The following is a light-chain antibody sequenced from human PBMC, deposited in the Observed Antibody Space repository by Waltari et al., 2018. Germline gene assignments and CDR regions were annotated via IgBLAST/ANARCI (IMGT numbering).Light chain of an antibody. CDR2: EDH. CDR3: QSYDGTNWV. V-gene: IGLV6-57*02. CDR1: RGSIASKS. Sequence: NFMLTQPHSVSESPGKTVTIPCSGSRGSIASKSVQWYQQRPGSAPNTVIYEDHQRPSGVPDRFSCSIDSSSNSASLTISGLKTEDEADYYCQSYDGTNWVFGGGTKLTVL. J-gene: IGLJ3*02.